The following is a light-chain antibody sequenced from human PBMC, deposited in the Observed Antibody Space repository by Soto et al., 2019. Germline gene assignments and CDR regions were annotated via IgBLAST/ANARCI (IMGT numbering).Light chain of an antibody. CDR1: SSDVGGYNY. V-gene: IGLV2-14*01. J-gene: IGLJ1*01. CDR3: SSYTSSSTRVYV. CDR2: EVS. Sequence: QSVLTQPASVSGSPGQSITLSCTGTSSDVGGYNYVSWYQQHPGKAPKLRIYEVSNRPSGVSNRFSGSKSGNTASLTISGLQAEDEADYYWSSYTSSSTRVYVFGTGTKVTVL.